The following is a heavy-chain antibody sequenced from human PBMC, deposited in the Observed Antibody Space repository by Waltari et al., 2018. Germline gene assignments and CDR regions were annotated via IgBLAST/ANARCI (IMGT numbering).Heavy chain of an antibody. Sequence: QVQLVESGGGVVQPGGSLRLSCVASDFTFSDYSIHWVRQAPGQGLEWVSVISSAGDSERYEDSVKGRFAISRDNPGNTVYLQMNDLRAEDTGVYYCARDKEDRVDYWGQGILVSVSS. CDR2: ISSAGDSE. CDR1: DFTFSDYS. CDR3: ARDKEDRVDY. D-gene: IGHD3-22*01. V-gene: IGHV3-30*09. J-gene: IGHJ4*02.